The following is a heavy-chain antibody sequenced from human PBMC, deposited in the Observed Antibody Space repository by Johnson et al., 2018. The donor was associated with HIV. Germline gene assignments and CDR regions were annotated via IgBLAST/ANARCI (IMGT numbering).Heavy chain of an antibody. D-gene: IGHD6-13*01. CDR3: AKVAVATAAGGVALDI. V-gene: IGHV3-30*02. CDR2: IRFNGSHK. J-gene: IGHJ3*02. Sequence: QVQLVESGGGVVQPGGSLRLSCSASRFTFSYYGMHWVRQAPGKGLEWVTFIRFNGSHKYYADSVKGRFTISRDNSKSTLYLQMNSLRAEDTAVYYCAKVAVATAAGGVALDIWGPGTMVIVSS. CDR1: RFTFSYYG.